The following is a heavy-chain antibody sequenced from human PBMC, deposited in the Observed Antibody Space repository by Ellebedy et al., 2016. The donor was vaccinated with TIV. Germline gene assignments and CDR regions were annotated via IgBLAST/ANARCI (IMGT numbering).Heavy chain of an antibody. J-gene: IGHJ3*02. D-gene: IGHD6-19*01. V-gene: IGHV3-30*02. CDR3: AKLIQHTHSGADDI. Sequence: GESLKIPCAASGFSFRFYGMYWVLQAPGKGLEGAAFIQYSGSDKHYSDSVKGRFTVSRDSSKNTLYLQMNSLRPEDTAVYYCAKLIQHTHSGADDIWGQGTMVTVSS. CDR1: GFSFRFYG. CDR2: IQYSGSDK.